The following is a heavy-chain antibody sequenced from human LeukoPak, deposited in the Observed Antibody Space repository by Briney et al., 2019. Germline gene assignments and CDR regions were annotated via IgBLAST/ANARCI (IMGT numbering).Heavy chain of an antibody. Sequence: HSGRSLRLSCAASGFTFSSYGMHWVRQAPGKGLEWVSAISGSGGSTYYADSVKGRFTISRDNSKNTLYLQMNSLRAEDTAVYYCAKPVTPDFWSGYYTPWGDYYYGMDVWGQGTTVTVSS. CDR3: AKPVTPDFWSGYYTPWGDYYYGMDV. D-gene: IGHD3-3*01. V-gene: IGHV3-23*01. J-gene: IGHJ6*02. CDR2: ISGSGGST. CDR1: GFTFSSYG.